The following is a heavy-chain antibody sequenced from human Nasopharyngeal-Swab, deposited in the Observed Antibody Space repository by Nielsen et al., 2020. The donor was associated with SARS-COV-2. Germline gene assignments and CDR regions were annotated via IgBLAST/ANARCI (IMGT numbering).Heavy chain of an antibody. CDR3: ARTNRYDSTGYYLDF. D-gene: IGHD3-22*01. CDR2: LYHSGTT. CDR1: GDSISGGSFY. J-gene: IGHJ4*02. V-gene: IGHV4-31*03. Sequence: SETQSLTCTVSGDSISGGSFYWSWIRLRPGKGLEWIGHLYHSGTTYYSPSLKSRLSMSVDTSKNQFSLRLTSVTAADAAVYYCARTNRYDSTGYYLDFWGPGALVSVAS.